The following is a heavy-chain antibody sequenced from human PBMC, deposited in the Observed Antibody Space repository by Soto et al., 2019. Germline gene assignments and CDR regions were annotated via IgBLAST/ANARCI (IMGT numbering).Heavy chain of an antibody. CDR3: TRDPSIGYCSSTSCYGDYYYYYMDV. CDR1: GFTFGDYA. V-gene: IGHV3-49*03. J-gene: IGHJ6*03. Sequence: EVQLVESGGGLVQPGRSLRLSCTASGFTFGDYAMSWFRQAPGKGLEWVGFIRSKAYGGTTEYAASVKGRFTISRDDSKSIAYLQMNSLKTEDTAVYYCTRDPSIGYCSSTSCYGDYYYYYMDVWGKGTTVTVSS. CDR2: IRSKAYGGTT. D-gene: IGHD2-2*01.